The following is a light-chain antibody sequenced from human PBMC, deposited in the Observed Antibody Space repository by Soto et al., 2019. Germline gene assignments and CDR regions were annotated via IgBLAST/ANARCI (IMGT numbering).Light chain of an antibody. Sequence: QSVLTQPPSASGSPGQSLTISCTGTSGDVGFYNFVSWYQQRPGKAPKLVIYEVTKRPSGVPDRFSGSKSGSTASLTVSGLQADDEAEYYCASYAGTKLFVFGSGTKVT. CDR2: EVT. CDR3: ASYAGTKLFV. V-gene: IGLV2-8*01. CDR1: SGDVGFYNF. J-gene: IGLJ1*01.